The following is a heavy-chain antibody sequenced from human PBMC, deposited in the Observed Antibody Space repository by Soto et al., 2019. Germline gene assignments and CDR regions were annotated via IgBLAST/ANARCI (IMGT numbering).Heavy chain of an antibody. J-gene: IGHJ4*02. CDR1: GFTFRNYD. D-gene: IGHD5-12*01. V-gene: IGHV4-34*01. CDR3: ARNLLYSGYGIYFDY. CDR2: INHSGST. Sequence: LRLSCAASGFTFRNYDLHWVRQAPGKGLEWIGEINHSGSTNYNPSLKSRVTISVDTSKNQFSLKLSSVTAADTAVYYCARNLLYSGYGIYFDYWGQGTLVTVSS.